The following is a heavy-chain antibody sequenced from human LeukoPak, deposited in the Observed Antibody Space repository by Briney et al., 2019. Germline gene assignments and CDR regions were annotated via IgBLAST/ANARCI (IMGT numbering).Heavy chain of an antibody. CDR2: ISSSSSYI. V-gene: IGHV3-21*01. D-gene: IGHD5-18*01. J-gene: IGHJ4*02. CDR3: AREGGYSYGYDLYYFDY. Sequence: GGSLRLSCAASGSTFSSYSMNWVRQAPGKGLEWVSSISSSSSYIYYADSVKGRFTISRDNAKNSLYLQMNSLRAEDAAVYYCAREGGYSYGYDLYYFDYWGQGTLVTVSS. CDR1: GSTFSSYS.